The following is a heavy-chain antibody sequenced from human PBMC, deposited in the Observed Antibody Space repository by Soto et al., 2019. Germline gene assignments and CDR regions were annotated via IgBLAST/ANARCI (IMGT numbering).Heavy chain of an antibody. CDR3: ARDRGVGWNDGGLDY. J-gene: IGHJ4*02. D-gene: IGHD1-1*01. Sequence: QVQLVESGGGVVQPGRSLRLSCAASGFTFSSYAMHWVRQAPGKGLEGVAVISYDGSNKYYADSVKGRFTISRDNSKNTLYLQMNSLRAEDTAVYYCARDRGVGWNDGGLDYWGQGTLVTVSS. CDR1: GFTFSSYA. V-gene: IGHV3-30-3*01. CDR2: ISYDGSNK.